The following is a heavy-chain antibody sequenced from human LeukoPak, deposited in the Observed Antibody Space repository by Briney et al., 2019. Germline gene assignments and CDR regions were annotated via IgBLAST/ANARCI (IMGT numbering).Heavy chain of an antibody. CDR1: GGTFSSYA. CDR2: IIPILGIA. D-gene: IGHD3-22*01. Sequence: SVKVSCKASGGTFSSYAISWVRQAPGQGLEWMGRIIPILGIANYAQKFQGRVTITADKSTSTAYMELSSLRSEDTAVYYCACYYDSSGYYYGGRASDIWGQGTMVTVSS. J-gene: IGHJ3*02. V-gene: IGHV1-69*04. CDR3: ACYYDSSGYYYGGRASDI.